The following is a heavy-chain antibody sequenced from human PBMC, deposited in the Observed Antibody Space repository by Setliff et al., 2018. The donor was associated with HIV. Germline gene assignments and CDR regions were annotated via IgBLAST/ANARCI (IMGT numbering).Heavy chain of an antibody. Sequence: ASVKVSCKVSGYPLTELSIHWVRQAPGKGLEWMGGFVPEHSETIYAQKFQGRVTMTDDTSTDTAFMELSGLTSEDTAVYYCATRGDLLGRRASTVTVYYYYLDVWGNGTTVTVSS. CDR2: FVPEHSET. V-gene: IGHV1-24*01. J-gene: IGHJ6*03. D-gene: IGHD4-17*01. CDR1: GYPLTELS. CDR3: ATRGDLLGRRASTVTVYYYYLDV.